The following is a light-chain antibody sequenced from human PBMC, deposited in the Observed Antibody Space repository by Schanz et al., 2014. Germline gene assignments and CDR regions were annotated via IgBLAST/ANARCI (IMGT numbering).Light chain of an antibody. V-gene: IGKV3D-15*01. CDR2: GAS. J-gene: IGKJ1*01. Sequence: EIVVTQSPGTLSVSPGERATLSCRASQTVSSTSLAWYQQKPGQAPRLLIYGASNRATGIPDRFSGSGSGTEFTLTISSLQSEDFAVYYCQQYNNWPLFGQGTKVEIK. CDR3: QQYNNWPL. CDR1: QTVSSTS.